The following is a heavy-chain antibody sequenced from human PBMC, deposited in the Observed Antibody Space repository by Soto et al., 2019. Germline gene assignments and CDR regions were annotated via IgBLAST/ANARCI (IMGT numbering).Heavy chain of an antibody. V-gene: IGHV1-69*12. CDR2: IIPIFGTA. CDR1: GGTFSSYA. J-gene: IGHJ6*02. Sequence: QVQLVQSGAEVKKPGSSVKVSCKASGGTFSSYAISWVRQAPGQGLEWMGGIIPIFGTANYAQKLQGRVTITADESTSTAYMALSRLRSEDTAVYYCARDAGTVYYYGMDVWGQGTTVTVSS. D-gene: IGHD1-1*01. CDR3: ARDAGTVYYYGMDV.